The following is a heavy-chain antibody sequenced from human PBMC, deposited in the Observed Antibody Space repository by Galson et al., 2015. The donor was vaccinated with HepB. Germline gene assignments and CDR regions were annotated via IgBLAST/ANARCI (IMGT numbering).Heavy chain of an antibody. CDR1: GFSLSTSGMC. CDR2: IDWDDDK. D-gene: IGHD6-13*01. J-gene: IGHJ4*02. Sequence: PALVKPTQTLTLTCTFSGFSLSTSGMCVSWIRQPPGKALEWLALIDWDDDKYYSTSLKTRLTISKDTSKNQVVLTMTNMDPVDTATYYCARIPRDGSSWYSHDYWGQGTLVTVSS. V-gene: IGHV2-70*01. CDR3: ARIPRDGSSWYSHDY.